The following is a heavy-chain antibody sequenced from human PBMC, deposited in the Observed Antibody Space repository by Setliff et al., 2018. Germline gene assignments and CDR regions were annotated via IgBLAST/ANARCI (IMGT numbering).Heavy chain of an antibody. CDR3: VRDRWKVMVNKGDDAFDL. CDR1: GFTFSNYY. D-gene: IGHD5-18*01. CDR2: IHDSGNPT. V-gene: IGHV3-11*04. Sequence: GGSLRLSCAASGFTFSNYYMTWIRQAPGKGLEWISYIHDSGNPTYYADSVKGRFTVSRDNAKNSLYLQMDSLRGEDTAVYYCVRDRWKVMVNKGDDAFDLWGQGTMVTVSS. J-gene: IGHJ3*01.